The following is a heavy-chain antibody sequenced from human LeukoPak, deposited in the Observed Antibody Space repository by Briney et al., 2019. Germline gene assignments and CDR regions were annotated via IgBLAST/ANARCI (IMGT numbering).Heavy chain of an antibody. CDR1: GYTFTSYG. Sequence: ASVKVSCKASGYTFTSYGISWVRQAPGQGLEWMGWISAYNGNTNYAQKLQGRVTMTTDTSTSTAYTELRSLRSDDTAVYYCARVVLVSGYDFNGWAPYHYYYGMDVWGQGTTVTVSS. CDR3: ARVVLVSGYDFNGWAPYHYYYGMDV. V-gene: IGHV1-18*01. J-gene: IGHJ6*02. D-gene: IGHD5-12*01. CDR2: ISAYNGNT.